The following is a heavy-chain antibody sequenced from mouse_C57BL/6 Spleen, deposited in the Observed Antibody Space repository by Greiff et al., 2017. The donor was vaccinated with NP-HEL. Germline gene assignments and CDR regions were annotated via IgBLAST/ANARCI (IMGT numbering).Heavy chain of an antibody. CDR1: GYSFTGYY. J-gene: IGHJ3*01. CDR2: INPSTGGT. CDR3: ARLRFAY. Sequence: EVQLVESGPELVKPGASVKISCKASGYSFTGYYMNWVKQSPEKSLEWIGEINPSTGGTTYNQKFKAKATLTVDKSSSTAYMQLKSLTSEYSAVYYCARLRFAYWGQGTLVTVSA. V-gene: IGHV1-42*01.